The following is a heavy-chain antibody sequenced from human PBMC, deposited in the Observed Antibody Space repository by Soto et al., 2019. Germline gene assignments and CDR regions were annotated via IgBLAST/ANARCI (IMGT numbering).Heavy chain of an antibody. V-gene: IGHV4-59*01. CDR1: SGSISSYC. J-gene: IGHJ4*02. Sequence: PSETLSLTCTVASGSISSYCWSWLRQPPGKGLEWIGYAYYSGTTNYNPSLKSRVTISIDTSKNQFSLTLSSVTAADTAVYYCASDSSSWPIDYCGQLSLVPVSA. CDR2: AYYSGTT. D-gene: IGHD6-13*01. CDR3: ASDSSSWPIDY.